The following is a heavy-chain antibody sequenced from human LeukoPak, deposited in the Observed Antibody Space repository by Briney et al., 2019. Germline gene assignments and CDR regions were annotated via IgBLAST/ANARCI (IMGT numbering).Heavy chain of an antibody. Sequence: SETLSLTCAVYGGSFSGYYWSWIRQPPGKGLEWIGEINHSGSTNYNPSLKSRATISVDTSKDQFSLKLSSVTAADTAVYYCARTGSPYYDFWSGYLSNWFDPWGQGTLVTVSS. CDR2: INHSGST. J-gene: IGHJ5*02. D-gene: IGHD3-3*01. CDR1: GGSFSGYY. V-gene: IGHV4-34*01. CDR3: ARTGSPYYDFWSGYLSNWFDP.